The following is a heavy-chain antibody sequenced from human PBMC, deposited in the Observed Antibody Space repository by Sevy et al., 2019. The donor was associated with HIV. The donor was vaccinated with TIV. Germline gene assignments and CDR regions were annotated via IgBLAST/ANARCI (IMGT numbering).Heavy chain of an antibody. J-gene: IGHJ5*02. CDR1: GFPFNFHG. Sequence: GGSLRLSCAASGFPFNFHGMHWVRQAPGKGLEWVAFIWHDGSNKYMADSVKGRFTISRNNSKNTLFLEMNSLTVEDTAVDYCARETDNSARWLDPWGQGTLVTVSS. V-gene: IGHV3-30*02. D-gene: IGHD4-4*01. CDR2: IWHDGSNK. CDR3: ARETDNSARWLDP.